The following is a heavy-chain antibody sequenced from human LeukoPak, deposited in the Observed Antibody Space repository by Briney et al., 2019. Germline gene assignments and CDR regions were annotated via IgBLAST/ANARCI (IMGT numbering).Heavy chain of an antibody. Sequence: SSETLSLTCTVSGGSISSSSYYWGWIRQPPGKGLEWIGSIYYSGSTYYNPSLKSRVTISVDTSKNQFSLKLSSVTAADTAVYYCARDWGQQLVQEDAFDIWGQGTMVTVSS. CDR2: IYYSGST. J-gene: IGHJ3*02. V-gene: IGHV4-39*07. D-gene: IGHD6-13*01. CDR1: GGSISSSSYY. CDR3: ARDWGQQLVQEDAFDI.